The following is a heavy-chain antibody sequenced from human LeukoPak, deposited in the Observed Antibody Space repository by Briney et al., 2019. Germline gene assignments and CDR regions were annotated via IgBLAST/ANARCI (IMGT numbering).Heavy chain of an antibody. Sequence: SETLSLTCTVSGGSMSSYYWSWIRQPAGKGLEWIGRIYTSGSTNYNPSLRSRVTMSVDTPTNQFSPKLSSVTAADTAVYYCARDEGSGRFDWFDPWGQATLVTVS. CDR2: IYTSGST. V-gene: IGHV4-4*07. CDR3: ARDEGSGRFDWFDP. D-gene: IGHD3-10*01. J-gene: IGHJ5*02. CDR1: GGSMSSYY.